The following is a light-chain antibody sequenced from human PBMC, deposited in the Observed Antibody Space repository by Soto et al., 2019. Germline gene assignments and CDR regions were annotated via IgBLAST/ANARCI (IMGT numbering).Light chain of an antibody. V-gene: IGLV1-40*01. J-gene: IGLJ3*02. Sequence: QSVLTQPPSVSGAPGQRVTISCTGSSSNIGAGYDVHWYQQLPGTAPKLLIYVNSNRPSGVPDRFSGSQSGNTASLTISGLQAEDEADYYCSLKTSSVTWVFGGGTKVTVL. CDR1: SSNIGAGYD. CDR2: VNS. CDR3: SLKTSSVTWV.